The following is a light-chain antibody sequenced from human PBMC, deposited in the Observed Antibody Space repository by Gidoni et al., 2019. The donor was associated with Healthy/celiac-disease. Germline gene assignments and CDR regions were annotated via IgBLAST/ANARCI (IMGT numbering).Light chain of an antibody. CDR3: AAWDDSLSGRVV. J-gene: IGLJ2*01. V-gene: IGLV1-47*01. CDR2: RNN. CDR1: SSNIGSNY. Sequence: QSVLTQLPSASGTPGQRVTISCSGSSSNIGSNYVYWYQQLPGTAPKLLIYRNNHRPSGVPDRFSGSKSGTSASLAISGLRSEDEADYYCAAWDDSLSGRVVFGGGTKLTVL.